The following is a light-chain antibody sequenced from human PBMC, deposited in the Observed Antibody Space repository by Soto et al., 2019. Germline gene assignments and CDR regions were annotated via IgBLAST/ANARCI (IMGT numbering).Light chain of an antibody. CDR2: GNI. CDR1: SSDIGGGYD. V-gene: IGLV1-40*01. Sequence: QPVPAQPPSVSGAPGQGGTISCTGSSSDIGGGYDVHWDQQVPGTAPRLPIYGNINRPSGVPDRFSGSKSGTSASLAITGLQAEDEADYYCQSYDSSLTGSTVFGTGPKVTVL. CDR3: QSYDSSLTGSTV. J-gene: IGLJ1*01.